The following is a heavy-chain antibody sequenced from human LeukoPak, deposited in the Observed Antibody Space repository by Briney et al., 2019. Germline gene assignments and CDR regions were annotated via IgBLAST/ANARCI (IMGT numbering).Heavy chain of an antibody. CDR2: ISAYNGNT. J-gene: IGHJ6*03. V-gene: IGHV1-18*04. CDR1: GYTFTGYY. Sequence: GASVKVSCKASGYTFTGYYMHWVRQAPGQGLEWMGWISAYNGNTNYAQKLQGRVTMTTDTSTSTAYMELRSLRSDDTAVYYCAAAAALSLYYYMDVWGKGTTVTISS. CDR3: AAAAALSLYYYMDV. D-gene: IGHD6-13*01.